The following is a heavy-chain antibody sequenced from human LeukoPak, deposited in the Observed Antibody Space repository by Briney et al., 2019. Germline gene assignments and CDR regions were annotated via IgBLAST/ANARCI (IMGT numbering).Heavy chain of an antibody. CDR3: ARLPYGSGSYYYYYGMDV. Sequence: SETLSLTCTVSGGSISSYYWSWIRQPPGKGLEWLGYIYYSGSTNYNPSLKSRVTISVDTSKNQFSLKLSSVTAADTAVYYCARLPYGSGSYYYYYGMDVWGQGTTVTVSS. V-gene: IGHV4-59*08. D-gene: IGHD3-10*01. CDR2: IYYSGST. CDR1: GGSISSYY. J-gene: IGHJ6*02.